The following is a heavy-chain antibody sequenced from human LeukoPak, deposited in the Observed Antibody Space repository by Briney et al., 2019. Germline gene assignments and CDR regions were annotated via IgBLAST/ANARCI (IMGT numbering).Heavy chain of an antibody. J-gene: IGHJ4*02. Sequence: ASVKVSCKASGYTFTSYYMHWVRQAPGQGLEWMGIINPSGGSTSYAQKFQGRVTMTRDTSTSTVYMELSSLRSEDTAVYYCAREIRYGSGSHTETYYFDYWGQGTLVTVSS. V-gene: IGHV1-46*01. CDR3: AREIRYGSGSHTETYYFDY. CDR2: INPSGGST. D-gene: IGHD3-10*01. CDR1: GYTFTSYY.